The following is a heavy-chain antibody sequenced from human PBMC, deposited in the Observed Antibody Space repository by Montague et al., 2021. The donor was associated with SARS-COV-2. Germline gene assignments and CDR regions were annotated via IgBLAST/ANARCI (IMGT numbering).Heavy chain of an antibody. V-gene: IGHV4-39*01. Sequence: SETLSLTCTVSGGSISSSSYYWGWIRQPPGKGLEWIGSIYYSGSTYYNPSLKSRVTISVDTSKNQFSLKLSSVTAADTAVYYCARAFTDWLRYYGMDVWGQGPTVTVSS. D-gene: IGHD3-9*01. CDR1: GGSISSSSYY. CDR3: ARAFTDWLRYYGMDV. CDR2: IYYSGST. J-gene: IGHJ6*02.